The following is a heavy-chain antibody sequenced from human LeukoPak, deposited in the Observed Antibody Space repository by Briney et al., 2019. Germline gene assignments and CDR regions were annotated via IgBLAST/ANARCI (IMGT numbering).Heavy chain of an antibody. V-gene: IGHV3-64*05. CDR3: VKIVMAGGYFDY. J-gene: IGHJ4*02. Sequence: GGSLRLXXSASGFTFSXXXXXXVRQAPGXXXXXXSAISSNGATTYYADXXKGRXTISRDNSKNTLYFQMSSLRPEDTAVYYCVKIVMAGGYFDYWGQGTLVTVSS. CDR2: ISSNGATT. CDR1: GFTFSXXX. D-gene: IGHD3-16*01.